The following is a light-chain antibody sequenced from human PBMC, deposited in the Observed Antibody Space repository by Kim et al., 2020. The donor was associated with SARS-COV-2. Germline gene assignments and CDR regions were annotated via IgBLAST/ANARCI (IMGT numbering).Light chain of an antibody. CDR2: KIS. CDR1: SAGVGSNY. V-gene: IGLV1-47*01. CDR3: AAWNDSLSAV. J-gene: IGLJ3*02. Sequence: PGSRSTCTSSGSSAGVGSNYVSWDQQLPVTAPKLLIYKISHRPSGVPNRFSGSKSGTSASLAISGLRSEDEADYYCAAWNDSLSAVFGGGTKLTVL.